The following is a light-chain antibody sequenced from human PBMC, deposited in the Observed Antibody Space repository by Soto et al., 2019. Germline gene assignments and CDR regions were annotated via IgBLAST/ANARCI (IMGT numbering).Light chain of an antibody. V-gene: IGKV3-20*01. CDR3: QQYGTLPIT. CDR1: QTVSSSF. Sequence: EIVLTQSPGTLSLSPGERATLSCSASQTVSSSFLAWYQQKPGQAPRLFIYGASSRATGIPDRFSGSGSGTDFTLTIGRLEPEDFAVYYCQQYGTLPITFGQGTRLEIK. CDR2: GAS. J-gene: IGKJ5*01.